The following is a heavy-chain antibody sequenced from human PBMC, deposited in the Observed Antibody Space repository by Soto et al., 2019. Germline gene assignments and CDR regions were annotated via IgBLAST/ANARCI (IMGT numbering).Heavy chain of an antibody. J-gene: IGHJ4*02. Sequence: GGSLRLSCAASGFTFSSYAMSWVHQAPGKGLEWVSAISGSGGSTYYADSVKGRFTISRDNSKNTLYLQMNSLRAEDTAVYYCAKEGRAVMITFGGRYYFDYWGQGTLVTVSS. CDR3: AKEGRAVMITFGGRYYFDY. CDR2: ISGSGGST. D-gene: IGHD3-16*01. CDR1: GFTFSSYA. V-gene: IGHV3-23*01.